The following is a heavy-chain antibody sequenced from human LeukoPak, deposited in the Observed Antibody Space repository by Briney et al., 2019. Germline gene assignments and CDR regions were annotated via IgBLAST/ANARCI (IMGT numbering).Heavy chain of an antibody. CDR2: IIPIFGTA. V-gene: IGHV1-69*01. CDR1: GGTFSSYA. CDR3: ASIYGSGSYYLDY. D-gene: IGHD3-10*01. J-gene: IGHJ4*02. Sequence: SVKVSCKASGGTFSSYAISWVRQAPGQGLEWMGGIIPIFGTANYAQKFQGRVTITADESTSTAYMELSSLRSEDTTVYYCASIYGSGSYYLDYWGQGTLVTVSS.